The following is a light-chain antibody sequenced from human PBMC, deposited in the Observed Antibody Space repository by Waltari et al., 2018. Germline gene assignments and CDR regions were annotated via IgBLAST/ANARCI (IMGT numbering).Light chain of an antibody. J-gene: IGKJ1*01. V-gene: IGKV3-20*01. CDR2: DAA. CDR1: QSGSRT. Sequence: PGERATLSCRASQSGSRTLAWYQQKPGQAPRLLIYDAAIRATGIPDRFSGSGSGTDFSLTISRLEPEDFAVYYCQKYGTRPATFGQGTKVEVK. CDR3: QKYGTRPAT.